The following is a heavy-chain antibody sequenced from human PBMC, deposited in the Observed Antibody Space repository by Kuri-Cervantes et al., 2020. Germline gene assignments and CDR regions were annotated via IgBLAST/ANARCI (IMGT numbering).Heavy chain of an antibody. CDR2: ISGNGGST. CDR3: ANYGDQRNYYYYYYMDV. J-gene: IGHJ6*03. D-gene: IGHD4-17*01. Sequence: GESLKISCAASGFTFSSYAMSWVRQAPGKGLEWVSAISGNGGSTYYADSVKGRFTISRDNSKNTLYLQMNSLRAEDTAVYYCANYGDQRNYYYYYYMDVWGKGTTVTVSS. V-gene: IGHV3-23*01. CDR1: GFTFSSYA.